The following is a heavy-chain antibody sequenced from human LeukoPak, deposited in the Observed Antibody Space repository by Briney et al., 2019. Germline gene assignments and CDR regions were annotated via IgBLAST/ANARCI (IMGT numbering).Heavy chain of an antibody. CDR1: GGSISISDFY. D-gene: IGHD6-19*01. V-gene: IGHV4-31*03. J-gene: IGHJ3*01. Sequence: KASETLSLTGSVSGGSISISDFYWNWIRQLPGKGLEWIGYTYNSGNTYYNPSFGSRVTISTDTSMNQFFLKSHSVTAADTAVYYCARSSGWRDAFDFWGRGTMVTVSS. CDR2: TYNSGNT. CDR3: ARSSGWRDAFDF.